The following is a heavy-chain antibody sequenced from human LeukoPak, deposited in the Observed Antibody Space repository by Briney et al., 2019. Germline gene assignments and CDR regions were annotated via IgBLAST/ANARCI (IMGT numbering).Heavy chain of an antibody. J-gene: IGHJ5*02. CDR1: GDSVSNNSAA. CDR2: TYSRSKWYN. D-gene: IGHD3-10*01. Sequence: SQTLSLTCAISGDSVSNNSAAWNWIRQSQSRGLEWLGRTYSRSKWYNDYAVAVKSRITIKADTSKNQFSLQLNSVTPEDTAVYYCARGLRWFDPWGQGTLVTVSS. V-gene: IGHV6-1*01. CDR3: ARGLRWFDP.